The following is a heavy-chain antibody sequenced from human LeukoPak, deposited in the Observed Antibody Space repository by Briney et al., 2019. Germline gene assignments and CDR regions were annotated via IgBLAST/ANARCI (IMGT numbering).Heavy chain of an antibody. CDR1: GFTFSSYA. Sequence: GGSLRLSCAASGFTFSSYAMTWVRQAPGKGLEWVSIISGSGGSTSYADSAKGRFTISRDNSKNTLYLQMNSLRAEDTALYYCAKPYSGTILTGWFDPWGQGTLVTVPS. CDR2: ISGSGGST. D-gene: IGHD3-9*01. J-gene: IGHJ5*02. V-gene: IGHV3-23*01. CDR3: AKPYSGTILTGWFDP.